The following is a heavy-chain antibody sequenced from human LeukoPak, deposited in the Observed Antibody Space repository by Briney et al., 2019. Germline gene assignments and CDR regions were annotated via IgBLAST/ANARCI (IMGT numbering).Heavy chain of an antibody. V-gene: IGHV3-48*01. D-gene: IGHD7-27*01. J-gene: IGHJ6*03. CDR1: GFTFSSYS. CDR2: ISSSSSTI. Sequence: GGSLRLSSAASGFTFSSYSMSWVRQAPGKGLEWVSYISSSSSTIYYADSVKGRFTISRDNAKNSLYLQMNSLRAEDTAVYYCARGGETGDRFLYYYYYMDVWGKGTTVTVSS. CDR3: ARGGETGDRFLYYYYYMDV.